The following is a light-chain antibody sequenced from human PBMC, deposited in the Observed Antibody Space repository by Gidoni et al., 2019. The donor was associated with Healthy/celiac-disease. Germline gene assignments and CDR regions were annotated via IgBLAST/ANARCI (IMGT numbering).Light chain of an antibody. CDR3: QQYGSSPRT. Sequence: DIVLTQSPGPLSLSPGERATLSCRASQSVSSSYLAWYQQKPGQAPRLLIYGASSRATGIPHRFSGSGSGTDCTLTISRLEPEDFAVYYCQQYGSSPRTFGQGTKVEIK. CDR2: GAS. CDR1: QSVSSSY. J-gene: IGKJ1*01. V-gene: IGKV3-20*01.